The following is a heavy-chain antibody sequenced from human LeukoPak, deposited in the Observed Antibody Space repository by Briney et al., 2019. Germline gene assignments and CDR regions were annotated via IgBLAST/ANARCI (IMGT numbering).Heavy chain of an antibody. CDR1: GGSISSSSYY. CDR2: IYYSGST. D-gene: IGHD3-10*01. Sequence: SETLSLTCTVSGGSISSSSYYWGWIRQPPGKGLEWIGSIYYSGSTYYNPSLKSRVTISVDTSKNRFSLKLSSVTAADTAVYYCARDISRRGYGSESYYLIDYWGQGTLVTVSS. J-gene: IGHJ4*02. V-gene: IGHV4-39*07. CDR3: ARDISRRGYGSESYYLIDY.